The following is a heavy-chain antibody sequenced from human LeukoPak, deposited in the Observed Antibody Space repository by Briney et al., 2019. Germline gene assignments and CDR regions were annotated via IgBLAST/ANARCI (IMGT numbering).Heavy chain of an antibody. J-gene: IGHJ4*02. V-gene: IGHV3-7*01. CDR3: ARGTSGHYFDY. CDR2: IKQDGSAK. Sequence: PGGSLRLSCSASGFTFSSYWVTWVRQAPGKGLEWVANIKQDGSAKYYVDSVKGRFTISRDNAKNSLYLQMNSLRAEDTAVYYCARGTSGHYFDYWGQGTLVTVSS. CDR1: GFTFSSYW.